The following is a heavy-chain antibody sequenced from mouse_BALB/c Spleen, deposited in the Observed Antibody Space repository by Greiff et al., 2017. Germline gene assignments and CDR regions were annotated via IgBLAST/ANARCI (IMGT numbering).Heavy chain of an antibody. V-gene: IGHV5-17*02. Sequence: EVQLVESGGGLVQPGGSRKLSCAASGFTFSSFGMHWVRQAPEKGLEWVAYISSGSSTIYYADTVKGRFTISRDNPKNTLFLQMTSLRSEDTAMYYCARFWGDYAMDYWGQGTSVTVSS. D-gene: IGHD4-1*01. CDR3: ARFWGDYAMDY. CDR2: ISSGSSTI. J-gene: IGHJ4*01. CDR1: GFTFSSFG.